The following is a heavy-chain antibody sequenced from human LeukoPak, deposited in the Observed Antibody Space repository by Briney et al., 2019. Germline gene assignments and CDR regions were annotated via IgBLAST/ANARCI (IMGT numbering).Heavy chain of an antibody. CDR3: AREEVDFYYYYYMDV. V-gene: IGHV3-7*01. Sequence: PGGSLRLSCAASGFTFSSYWMSWVRQAPGKGLEWVANIKQDGSEKYYVDSVKGRFTISRDNAKNSLYLQMNSLRAEDTAVYYCAREEVDFYYYYYMDVWGKGTTVTVSS. CDR2: IKQDGSEK. CDR1: GFTFSSYW. J-gene: IGHJ6*03. D-gene: IGHD2-2*01.